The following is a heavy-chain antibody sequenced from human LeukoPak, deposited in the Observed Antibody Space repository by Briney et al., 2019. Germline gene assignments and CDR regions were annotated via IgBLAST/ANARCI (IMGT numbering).Heavy chain of an antibody. CDR3: ARGSGSYYPAFGY. CDR1: GFTVSSNY. Sequence: PGGSLRLSCAASGFTVSSNYMSWVRQAPGKGLEWVSVIYSGGSTYYADSVKGRFTISRDNSKNTLYLQMNSLRAEDTAVYYCARGSGSYYPAFGYWGQGTLVTVSS. V-gene: IGHV3-53*01. D-gene: IGHD1-26*01. CDR2: IYSGGST. J-gene: IGHJ4*02.